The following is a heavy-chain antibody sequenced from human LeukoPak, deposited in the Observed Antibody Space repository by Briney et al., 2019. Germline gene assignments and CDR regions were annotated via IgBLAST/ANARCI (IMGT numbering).Heavy chain of an antibody. CDR2: ISGSGVST. J-gene: IGHJ4*02. Sequence: GGSLRLPCAASGFSFSSYGMSWVRQAPGKGLEWVSSISGSGVSTYYADSVKGRFAISRDNSKNTLYLQMNSLRAEDTAVYYCAKGHDDFWSGHDYWGQGTLVTVSS. D-gene: IGHD3-3*01. CDR3: AKGHDDFWSGHDY. CDR1: GFSFSSYG. V-gene: IGHV3-23*01.